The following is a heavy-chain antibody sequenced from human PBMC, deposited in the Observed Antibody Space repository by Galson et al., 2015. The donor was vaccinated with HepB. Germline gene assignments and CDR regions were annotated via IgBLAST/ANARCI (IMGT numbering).Heavy chain of an antibody. J-gene: IGHJ4*02. CDR1: GYTFTSYA. V-gene: IGHV1-3*01. CDR2: INAGNGNT. Sequence: SVKVSCKASGYTFTSYAMHWVRQAPGQRLEWMGWINAGNGNTKYSQKFQGRVTITRDTSASTAYMELSSLRSEDTAVYYCARDLRVYSNSREAVWAYNYWGQGTLVTVSS. D-gene: IGHD4-11*01. CDR3: ARDLRVYSNSREAVWAYNY.